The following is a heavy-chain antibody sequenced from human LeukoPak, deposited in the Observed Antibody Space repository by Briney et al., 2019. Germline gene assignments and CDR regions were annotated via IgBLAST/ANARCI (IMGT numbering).Heavy chain of an antibody. CDR3: AKETRGSYSNDAFDI. J-gene: IGHJ3*02. CDR2: IYYSGST. V-gene: IGHV4-59*01. D-gene: IGHD1-26*01. CDR1: GGSISGYY. Sequence: SETLSLTCTVSGGSISGYYWSWIRQPPGKGLEWLGYIYYSGSTNYNPSLKRRVSISVETSKNQFSLRLSSVTAADTAVYYCAKETRGSYSNDAFDIWGQGTMVTVSS.